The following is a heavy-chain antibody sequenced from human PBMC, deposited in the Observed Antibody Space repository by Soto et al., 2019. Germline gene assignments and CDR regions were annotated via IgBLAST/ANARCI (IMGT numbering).Heavy chain of an antibody. CDR2: ISGSGGST. CDR3: ATPLGIAVAAMGY. V-gene: IGHV3-23*01. Sequence: EVQLLESGGGLVQPGGSLRLSCAASGFTFSSYAMSWVRQAPGEGLEWVSAISGSGGSTYYADSVKGRSTISRDNSKNTLYLQMNSLRAEDTAVYYCATPLGIAVAAMGYWGQGTLVTVSS. J-gene: IGHJ4*02. CDR1: GFTFSSYA. D-gene: IGHD6-19*01.